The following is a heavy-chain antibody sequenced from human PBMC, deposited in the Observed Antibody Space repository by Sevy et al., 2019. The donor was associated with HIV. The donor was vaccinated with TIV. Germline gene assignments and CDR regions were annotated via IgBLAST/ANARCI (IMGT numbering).Heavy chain of an antibody. CDR1: GGSISSYY. D-gene: IGHD3-16*01. Sequence: SETLSLTCTVSGGSISSYYWSWIRQPAGKGLEWIGRIYTSGSTNYNPSLKSRVTMSVDTSKNQFSLKLSSVTAADTAGYYCASHNYDYVWGSYEDYWGQGTLVTVSS. CDR2: IYTSGST. CDR3: ASHNYDYVWGSYEDY. V-gene: IGHV4-4*07. J-gene: IGHJ4*02.